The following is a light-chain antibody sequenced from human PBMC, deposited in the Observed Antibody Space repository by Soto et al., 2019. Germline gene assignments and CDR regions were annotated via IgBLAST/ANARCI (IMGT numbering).Light chain of an antibody. CDR1: RGSIASNY. Sequence: NFMLTQPHSVSGSPGKTVTISCTRSRGSIASNYVQWYQQRPGSSPTTVIYEDNQRPSGVPDRFSGSIDSSSNSASLTISGLKTEDEADYYCQSYDSSTWVFGGGTKVTVL. CDR3: QSYDSSTWV. CDR2: EDN. V-gene: IGLV6-57*01. J-gene: IGLJ3*02.